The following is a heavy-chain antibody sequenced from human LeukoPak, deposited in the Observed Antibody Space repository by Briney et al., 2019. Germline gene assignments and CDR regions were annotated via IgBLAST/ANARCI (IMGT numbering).Heavy chain of an antibody. Sequence: SETLSLTCTVSGGSISSSSVYWGWIRQPPGKGLEWIGSIYYTGSTYYNPSLKSRVTISVDTSKNQFSLKLSSVTAADTAVYFCARGVDSIGFYSSNYFDYWGQGTLVTVSS. CDR2: IYYTGST. D-gene: IGHD3-22*01. J-gene: IGHJ4*02. CDR1: GGSISSSSVY. V-gene: IGHV4-39*07. CDR3: ARGVDSIGFYSSNYFDY.